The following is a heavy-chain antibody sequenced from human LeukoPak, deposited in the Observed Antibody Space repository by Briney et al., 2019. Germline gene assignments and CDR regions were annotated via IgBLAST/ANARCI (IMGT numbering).Heavy chain of an antibody. CDR3: ARVKNYYDSSGYYYGENY. D-gene: IGHD3-22*01. J-gene: IGHJ4*02. Sequence: ASVKVSCKPSGYTFINHYIHWVRQAPGQGLEWMGVIRPGDGTTGYAQNFQGRVSMTSVTSTSTAYMELSSLRSEDTAVYYCARVKNYYDSSGYYYGENYWGQGTLVTVSS. V-gene: IGHV1-46*01. CDR2: IRPGDGTT. CDR1: GYTFINHY.